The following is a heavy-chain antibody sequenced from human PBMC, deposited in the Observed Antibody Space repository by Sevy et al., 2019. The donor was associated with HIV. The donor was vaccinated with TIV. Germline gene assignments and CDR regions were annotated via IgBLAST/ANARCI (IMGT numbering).Heavy chain of an antibody. CDR2: ISNSDSII. D-gene: IGHD6-13*01. Sequence: GGSLRLSCVISGFTFSSYEMNWVRQAPGKGLEWVSHISNSDSIIYYEDSVKGRFTISRDNAKNSLYLQMNSLRAEDTAVYYCAREDGSRQYFQYWGQGTLVTVSS. CDR1: GFTFSSYE. V-gene: IGHV3-48*03. CDR3: AREDGSRQYFQY. J-gene: IGHJ1*01.